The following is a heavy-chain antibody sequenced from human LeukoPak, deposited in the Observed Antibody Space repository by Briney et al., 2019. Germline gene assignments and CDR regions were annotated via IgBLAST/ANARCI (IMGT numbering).Heavy chain of an antibody. CDR3: ARGGIESSTWGTCDYYKDV. J-gene: IGHJ6*03. CDR1: GFTFSSYW. Sequence: GGSLRLSCAASGFTFSSYWMHWVRQAPGKGLVWVSCINSVGSGTNYADSVKGRFTISSDKAKNTLYLQMNSLRAEDTAMYYCARGGIESSTWGTCDYYKDVWGKGTTVTVSS. CDR2: INSVGSGT. V-gene: IGHV3-74*01. D-gene: IGHD7-27*01.